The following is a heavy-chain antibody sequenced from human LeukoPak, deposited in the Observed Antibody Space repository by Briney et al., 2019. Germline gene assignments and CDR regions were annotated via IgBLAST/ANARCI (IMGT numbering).Heavy chain of an antibody. D-gene: IGHD5-12*01. CDR1: GGSISNYY. CDR2: IYSSGTT. CDR3: ASGSSGSDT. J-gene: IGHJ4*03. Sequence: SETLSLLCTVSGGSISNYYGSWIRQPAGKGLEWIGRIYSSGTTIYNPSLKSRVTMSVDTSKNQFSLKLSSVTAADTAVYFCASGSSGSDTWGQGTLVTVSS. V-gene: IGHV4-4*07.